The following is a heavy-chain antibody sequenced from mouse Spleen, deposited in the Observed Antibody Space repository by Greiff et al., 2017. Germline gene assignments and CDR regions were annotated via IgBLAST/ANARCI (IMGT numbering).Heavy chain of an antibody. CDR2: ISDGGSYT. CDR3: ARDRGGTVFDY. CDR1: GFTFSSYA. J-gene: IGHJ2*01. V-gene: IGHV5-4*01. Sequence: EVKLVESGGGLVKPGGSLKLSCAASGFTFSSYAMSWVRQTPEKRLEWVATISDGGSYTYYPDNVKGRFTISRDNAKNNLYLQMSHLKSEDTAMYYCARDRGGTVFDYWGQGTTLTVSS. D-gene: IGHD4-1*01.